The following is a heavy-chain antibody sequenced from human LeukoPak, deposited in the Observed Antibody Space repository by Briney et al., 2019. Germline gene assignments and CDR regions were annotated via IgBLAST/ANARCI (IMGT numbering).Heavy chain of an antibody. CDR3: ARGRRDGYMLLWEDY. CDR1: GYTFTGYY. V-gene: IGHV1-2*02. J-gene: IGHJ4*02. Sequence: GASVKVSCKASGYTFTGYYMHWVRQAPGQGLEWMGWINPNSGGTNYAQKFQGRVTMTRDTSISTAYMELSRLRSDDTALYYCARGRRDGYMLLWEDYWGQGTLVTVSS. CDR2: INPNSGGT. D-gene: IGHD5-24*01.